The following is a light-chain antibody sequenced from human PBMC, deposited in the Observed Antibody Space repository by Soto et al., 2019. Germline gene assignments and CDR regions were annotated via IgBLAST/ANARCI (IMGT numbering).Light chain of an antibody. CDR2: GAS. V-gene: IGKV3-20*01. CDR3: HQYGSSPLYT. J-gene: IGKJ2*01. Sequence: EIVLTQSPGTLSLSPGERATLSCRASQSVSSSYSAWYQQKPGQAPRLLIYGASSRATGIPDRFSGSGSGTDFTLTISRLEPEDFAVYYCHQYGSSPLYTFGQGTKLEIK. CDR1: QSVSSSY.